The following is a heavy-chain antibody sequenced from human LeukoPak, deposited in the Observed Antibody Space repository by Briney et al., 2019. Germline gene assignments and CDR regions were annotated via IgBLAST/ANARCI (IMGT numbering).Heavy chain of an antibody. CDR2: INTNTGNP. V-gene: IGHV7-4-1*02. CDR3: ARDPTHRRITIFGVVTLPHFDY. D-gene: IGHD3-3*01. J-gene: IGHJ4*02. CDR1: GYTFTSYA. Sequence: ASVKVSCKASGYTFTSYAMNWVRQAPGQGLEWMGWINTNTGNPTYAQGFTGRFVFSLDTSVSTAYLQISSLKAEDTAVYYCARDPTHRRITIFGVVTLPHFDYWGQGTLVTVSS.